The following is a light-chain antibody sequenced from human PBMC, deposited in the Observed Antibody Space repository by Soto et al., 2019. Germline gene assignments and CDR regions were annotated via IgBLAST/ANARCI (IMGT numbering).Light chain of an antibody. CDR1: SSDVGSYHL. CDR3: CSYAGTATFEGV. V-gene: IGLV2-23*02. CDR2: DDN. Sequence: QSALTQPASVSGSPGQSITISCTGTSSDVGSYHLVSWYQHHPDKAPQLMIYDDNKRPSGVSTRFSGSKSGNTASLTISGLQSEDEADYYCCSYAGTATFEGVFGGGTKVTVL. J-gene: IGLJ3*02.